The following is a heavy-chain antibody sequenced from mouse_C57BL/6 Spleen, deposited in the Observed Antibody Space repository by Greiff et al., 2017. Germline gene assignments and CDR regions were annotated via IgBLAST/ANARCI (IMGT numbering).Heavy chain of an antibody. CDR2: IDPNSGGT. D-gene: IGHD1-1*01. CDR3: ARDYGSSYDYAMDY. J-gene: IGHJ4*01. V-gene: IGHV1-72*01. Sequence: QVQLKQPGAELVKPGASVKLSCKASGYTFTSYWMHWVKQRPGRGLEWIGRIDPNSGGTKYNEKFKSKATLTVDKPSSTAYMQLSSLTSEDSAVYYRARDYGSSYDYAMDYWGQGTSVTVSS. CDR1: GYTFTSYW.